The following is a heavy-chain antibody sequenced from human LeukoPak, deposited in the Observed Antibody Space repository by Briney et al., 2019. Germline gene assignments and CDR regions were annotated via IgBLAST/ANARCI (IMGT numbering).Heavy chain of an antibody. CDR3: ARDLMGIAYRGAFYY. CDR1: GFTFSSYG. V-gene: IGHV3-23*01. D-gene: IGHD6-13*01. CDR2: ISGSGGST. J-gene: IGHJ4*02. Sequence: GGTLRLSCAASGFTFSSYGMSWVRQAPGKGLEWVSAISGSGGSTYYADSVKGRFTISRDNAKNSLYLQMNSLRAEDTAVYYCARDLMGIAYRGAFYYWGQGTLVTVSS.